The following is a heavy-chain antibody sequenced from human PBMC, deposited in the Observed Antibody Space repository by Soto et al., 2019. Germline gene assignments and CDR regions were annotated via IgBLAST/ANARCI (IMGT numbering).Heavy chain of an antibody. D-gene: IGHD3-10*01. CDR1: GYRFNNYD. CDR3: ARAGGSSRNGFDI. Sequence: GASVKVSCKASGYRFNNYDIHWVRQATGQGLEWVGWINPNSGNTGYADNFQGRVTLTRNTSITTDYLELRSLRSDDTAIYYCARAGGSSRNGFDIWGQGTVVTVSS. J-gene: IGHJ3*02. CDR2: INPNSGNT. V-gene: IGHV1-8*01.